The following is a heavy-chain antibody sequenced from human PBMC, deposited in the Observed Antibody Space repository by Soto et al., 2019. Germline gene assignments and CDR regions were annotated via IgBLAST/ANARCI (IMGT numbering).Heavy chain of an antibody. V-gene: IGHV3-21*06. CDR1: GFTFSSFD. Sequence: GGSLRLSCATSGFTFSSFDMDWVRQAPGKGLEWVSSIHRASTYIYYADSVRGRFTISRDNAKSSLYLQMNSLTVEDTAVYYCARRAVTTYHFFDYWGQGALVTVS. D-gene: IGHD4-17*01. CDR2: IHRASTYI. J-gene: IGHJ4*02. CDR3: ARRAVTTYHFFDY.